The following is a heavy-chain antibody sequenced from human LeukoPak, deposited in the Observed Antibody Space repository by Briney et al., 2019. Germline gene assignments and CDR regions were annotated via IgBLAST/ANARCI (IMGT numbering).Heavy chain of an antibody. CDR3: ARHERAYSSSPKNYYYGMGV. V-gene: IGHV5-51*01. Sequence: GESLKISCKGSGYSFTSYWIGWVRQMPGKGLEWMGIIYPGDSDTRYSPSFQGQVTISADKSISTAYLQWSSLKASDTAMYYRARHERAYSSSPKNYYYGMGVWGQGTTVTVSS. CDR1: GYSFTSYW. D-gene: IGHD6-6*01. CDR2: IYPGDSDT. J-gene: IGHJ6*02.